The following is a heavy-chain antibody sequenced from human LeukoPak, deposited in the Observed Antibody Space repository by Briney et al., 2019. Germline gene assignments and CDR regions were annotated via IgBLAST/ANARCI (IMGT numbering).Heavy chain of an antibody. CDR1: GYTFTSYG. CDR2: ISAYNGNT. V-gene: IGHV1-18*01. Sequence: ASVKVSCKASGYTFTSYGISWVRRAPGQGLEWMGWISAYNGNTNYAQKLQGRVTMTTDTSTSTAYMELRSLRSDDTAVYYCARDSRHRLNYYGSGSSLGYYWGQGTLVTVSS. CDR3: ARDSRHRLNYYGSGSSLGYY. D-gene: IGHD3-10*01. J-gene: IGHJ4*02.